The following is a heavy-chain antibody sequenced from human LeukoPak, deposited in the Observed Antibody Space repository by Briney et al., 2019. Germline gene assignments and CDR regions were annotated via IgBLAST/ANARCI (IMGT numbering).Heavy chain of an antibody. V-gene: IGHV1-2*02. Sequence: ASVKVSCKASGYTFTGYYMHWVRQAPGQGLEWMGWINPNSGGTNYAQKFQGRVTMTRDTSISTAYMELSRLRSDDTALYYCARERYYSSGNYNNRIDYWGQGTLVTVSS. CDR2: INPNSGGT. CDR1: GYTFTGYY. J-gene: IGHJ4*02. D-gene: IGHD3-10*01. CDR3: ARERYYSSGNYNNRIDY.